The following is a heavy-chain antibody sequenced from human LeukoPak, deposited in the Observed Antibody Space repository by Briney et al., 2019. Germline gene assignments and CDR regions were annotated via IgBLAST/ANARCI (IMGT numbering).Heavy chain of an antibody. Sequence: GGSLRLSCAASGFTFDDYGMSWVRQAPGNGLEWCSGINWSGGSTGYADSGKVRFTSARYNATTSLYLQMNSLRAEDTALYHCERGYSYGFYYGMDVWGQGTTVTVSS. CDR2: INWSGGST. V-gene: IGHV3-20*01. J-gene: IGHJ6*02. CDR3: ERGYSYGFYYGMDV. CDR1: GFTFDDYG. D-gene: IGHD5-18*01.